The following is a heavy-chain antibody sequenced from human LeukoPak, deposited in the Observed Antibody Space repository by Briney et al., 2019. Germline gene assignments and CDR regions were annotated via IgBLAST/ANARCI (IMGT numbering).Heavy chain of an antibody. D-gene: IGHD3-22*01. V-gene: IGHV4-38-2*02. J-gene: IGHJ4*02. CDR3: ARDPTYYYDSSGYWTPFDY. CDR1: GGSISSYY. Sequence: SETLSLTCTVSGGSISSYYWGWIRQPPGKGLEWIGSIYHSGSTYYNPSLKSRVTISVDTSKNQFSLKLSSVTAADTAVYYCARDPTYYYDSSGYWTPFDYWGQGTLVTVSS. CDR2: IYHSGST.